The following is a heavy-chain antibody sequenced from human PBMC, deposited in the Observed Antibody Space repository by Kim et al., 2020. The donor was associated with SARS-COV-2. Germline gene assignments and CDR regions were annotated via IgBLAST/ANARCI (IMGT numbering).Heavy chain of an antibody. V-gene: IGHV4-31*02. J-gene: IGHJ3*02. D-gene: IGHD3-22*01. CDR3: ARAPITMIVVVKAFDI. Sequence: SLKSRVTISVETSKKQFSLKLSSVTAADTAVYYCARAPITMIVVVKAFDIWGQGTMVTVSS.